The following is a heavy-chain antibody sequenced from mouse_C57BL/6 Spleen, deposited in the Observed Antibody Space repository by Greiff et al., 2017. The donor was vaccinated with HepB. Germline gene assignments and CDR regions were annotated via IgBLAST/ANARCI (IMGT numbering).Heavy chain of an antibody. J-gene: IGHJ3*01. CDR1: GFTFSSYA. V-gene: IGHV5-4*01. CDR2: ISDGGSYT. D-gene: IGHD1-1*01. CDR3: ARDRDYGSRAWFAY. Sequence: EVMLVESGGGLVKPGGSLKLSCAASGFTFSSYAMSWVRQTPEKRLEWVATISDGGSYTYYPDNVKGRFTISRDNAKNNLYLQMSHLKSEDTAMYYCARDRDYGSRAWFAYWGQGTLVTVSA.